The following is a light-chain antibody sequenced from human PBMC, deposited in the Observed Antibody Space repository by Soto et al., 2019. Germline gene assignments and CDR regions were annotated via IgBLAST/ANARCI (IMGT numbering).Light chain of an antibody. Sequence: QSALTQPPSASGSPGQSVTISCTGTSSDVGGYNYVSWYQQHPGKAPKLMIYEVSKRPSGVPDRFSGSKSGNTASLTVSGLQAEDEADYYCSSYAGSNNLLFGGGTKGTVL. J-gene: IGLJ2*01. CDR2: EVS. CDR1: SSDVGGYNY. V-gene: IGLV2-8*01. CDR3: SSYAGSNNLL.